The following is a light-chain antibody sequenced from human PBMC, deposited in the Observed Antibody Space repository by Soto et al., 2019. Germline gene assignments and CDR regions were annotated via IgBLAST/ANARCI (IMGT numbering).Light chain of an antibody. V-gene: IGLV2-14*01. CDR1: MRDVGAYNL. J-gene: IGLJ2*01. CDR2: EVR. Sequence: QSALTQPASVSGSPGQSITISCAGTMRDVGAYNLVSWYQQHPGRGPQLIIYEVRNRPSGISFRFSGSKSGNTASLTISGLQAEDEADYYCSSYTSKSSLIFGGGTKLTVL. CDR3: SSYTSKSSLI.